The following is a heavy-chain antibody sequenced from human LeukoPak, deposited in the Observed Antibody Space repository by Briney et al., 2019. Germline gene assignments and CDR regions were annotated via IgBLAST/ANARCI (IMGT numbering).Heavy chain of an antibody. CDR1: GDSLRDNY. V-gene: IGHV4-34*01. CDR3: ARGRSWYPWFDP. J-gene: IGHJ5*02. Sequence: PSETLSLTWGVSGDSLRDNYWSWIRQPPGKGLEWIGEINHSGSTNYNPSLKSRVTISVDTSKNQFSLKLSSVTAADTAVYYCARGRSWYPWFDPWGQGTLVTVSS. CDR2: INHSGST. D-gene: IGHD6-13*01.